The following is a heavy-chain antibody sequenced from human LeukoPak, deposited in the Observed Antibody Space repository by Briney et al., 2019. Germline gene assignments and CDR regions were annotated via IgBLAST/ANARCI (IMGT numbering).Heavy chain of an antibody. Sequence: PGGSLRLSCAASGFTFSNAWMSWVRQAPGKGLEWVGRIKSKTDGGTADYTAPVKGRFTVSRDDSKNTLYLQMNSLKTEATAVYYCTTVSTVTYGYWGQGTLVTVSS. D-gene: IGHD4-17*01. CDR2: IKSKTDGGTA. CDR1: GFTFSNAW. J-gene: IGHJ4*02. CDR3: TTVSTVTYGY. V-gene: IGHV3-15*01.